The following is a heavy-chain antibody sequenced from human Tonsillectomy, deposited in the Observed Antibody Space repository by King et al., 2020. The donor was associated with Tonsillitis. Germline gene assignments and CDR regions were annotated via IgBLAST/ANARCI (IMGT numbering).Heavy chain of an antibody. CDR3: ARGCMYCSGGSQHFDC. CDR1: GFTFSSYA. V-gene: IGHV3-30*04. J-gene: IGHJ4*02. CDR2: ISYDGSNK. Sequence: VQLVESGGGVVQPGRSLRLSCAASGFTFSSYAMHWVRQAPGKGLEWVALISYDGSNKYYADSVKGRFTISRDNSKNTLYLQMNSLRAEDTAVYYCARGCMYCSGGSQHFDCWGQGTLVTVSS. D-gene: IGHD2-15*01.